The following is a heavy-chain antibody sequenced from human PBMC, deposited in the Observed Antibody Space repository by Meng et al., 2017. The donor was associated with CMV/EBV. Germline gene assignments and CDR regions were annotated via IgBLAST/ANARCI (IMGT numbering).Heavy chain of an antibody. CDR3: ARVMGPNRTPYYFDY. J-gene: IGHJ4*02. CDR1: GGSMSSGSYY. V-gene: IGHV4-30-4*08. CDR2: IYYSGST. D-gene: IGHD1-14*01. Sequence: QGTRQASGPGLVKPSQYLSLTCTVSGGSMSSGSYYWSWIRQPPGKGLEWIGYIYYSGSTSSPPSLQRRVPLSVDTSKHHFSLKLSSVTAADTAVYYCARVMGPNRTPYYFDYWGQGTLVTVSS.